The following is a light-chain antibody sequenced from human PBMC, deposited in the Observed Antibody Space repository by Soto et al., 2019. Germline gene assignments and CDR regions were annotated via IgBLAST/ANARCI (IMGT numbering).Light chain of an antibody. CDR1: SGHSSYT. V-gene: IGLV4-69*01. CDR2: LDSDGSH. Sequence: QSVLTQSPSASASLGASVKLTCTLSSGHSSYTITWHQQQPDKGPRYLMKLDSDGSHYKGDGIPDRFSGSSSGTERYLTISSLQSEDEADYYCQTWATGPDWVFGGGTKLTV. J-gene: IGLJ3*02. CDR3: QTWATGPDWV.